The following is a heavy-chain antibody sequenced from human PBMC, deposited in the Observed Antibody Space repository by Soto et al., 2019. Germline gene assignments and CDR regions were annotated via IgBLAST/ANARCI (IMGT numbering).Heavy chain of an antibody. CDR2: IYYSGST. D-gene: IGHD2-2*01. CDR3: ARVRLYCSSTSCPNFDY. J-gene: IGHJ4*02. CDR1: GGSISSGGYY. V-gene: IGHV4-31*03. Sequence: SETLSLTCTVSGGSISSGGYYWSWIRQHPGKGLEWIGYIYYSGSTYYNPSLKSRVTISVDTSKNQFSLKLSSVTAADTAVYYCARVRLYCSSTSCPNFDYWGQGTLVTVSS.